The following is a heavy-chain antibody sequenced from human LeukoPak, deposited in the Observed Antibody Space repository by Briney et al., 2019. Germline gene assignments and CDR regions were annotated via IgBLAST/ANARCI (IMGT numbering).Heavy chain of an antibody. J-gene: IGHJ4*02. CDR2: ISSSSSTI. CDR3: ARVSGIRDY. D-gene: IGHD1-26*01. V-gene: IGHV3-48*04. Sequence: GGSLRLSCAASGFTFSSYNMNWVRQAPGKGLEWISYISSSSSTIYYADSVKGRFTISRDNAKNSLYLQMNSLRAEDTAVYYCARVSGIRDYWGQGTLVTVSS. CDR1: GFTFSSYN.